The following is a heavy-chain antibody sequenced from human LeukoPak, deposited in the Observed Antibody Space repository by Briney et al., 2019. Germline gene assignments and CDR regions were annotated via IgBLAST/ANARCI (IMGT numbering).Heavy chain of an antibody. CDR1: GFTFSSYA. CDR3: AKDYYYDSSGYSGTDY. Sequence: GGSLRLSCAASGFTFSSYAMSWVRQAPGKGLEWVSAFSGSGGSTYYADSVKGRFTISRDNSKNTLYLQMNSLRAEDTAVYYCAKDYYYDSSGYSGTDYWGQGTLVTVSS. V-gene: IGHV3-23*01. J-gene: IGHJ4*02. D-gene: IGHD3-22*01. CDR2: FSGSGGST.